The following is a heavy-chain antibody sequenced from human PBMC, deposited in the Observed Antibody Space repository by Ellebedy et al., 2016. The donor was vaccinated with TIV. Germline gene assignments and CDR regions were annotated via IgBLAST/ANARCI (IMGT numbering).Heavy chain of an antibody. Sequence: MPSETLSLTCTVSGGSISSGDYYWSWIRQPPRKGLEWIGYIYYSESTYYNPSLKSRLRISIDTSKHQFSLKLSSVTAADTAVYYCARLPGFYDSSGYPVGYFDNWGQGTLVTVSS. J-gene: IGHJ4*02. V-gene: IGHV4-30-4*01. CDR1: GGSISSGDYY. CDR2: IYYSEST. CDR3: ARLPGFYDSSGYPVGYFDN. D-gene: IGHD3-22*01.